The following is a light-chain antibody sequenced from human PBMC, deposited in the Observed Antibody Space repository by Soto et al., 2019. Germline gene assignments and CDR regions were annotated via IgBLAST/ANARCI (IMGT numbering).Light chain of an antibody. CDR1: QSINSC. CDR2: AAS. V-gene: IGKV1-9*01. CDR3: QQLNSYPPGIT. Sequence: DIQMTQSPSSLSASVGDIVTITCRSSQSINSCLNWYQQSPGKAPNLLIYAASTLQSGVPSRFSGSGSGTEFTLTISSLQPEDFATYYCQQLNSYPPGITFGQGTRLEI. J-gene: IGKJ5*01.